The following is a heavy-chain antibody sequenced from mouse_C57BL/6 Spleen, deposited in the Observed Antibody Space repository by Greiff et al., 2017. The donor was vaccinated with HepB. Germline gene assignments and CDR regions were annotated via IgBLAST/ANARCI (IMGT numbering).Heavy chain of an antibody. J-gene: IGHJ2*01. CDR3: ARVDGFYFDY. Sequence: EVQGVESGGGLVKPGGSLKLSCAASGFTFSSYAMSWVRQTPEKRLEWVATISDGGSYTYYPDNVKGRFTISRDNAKNNLYLQMSHLKSEDTAMYYCARVDGFYFDYWGQGTTLTVSS. V-gene: IGHV5-4*01. CDR1: GFTFSSYA. D-gene: IGHD2-3*01. CDR2: ISDGGSYT.